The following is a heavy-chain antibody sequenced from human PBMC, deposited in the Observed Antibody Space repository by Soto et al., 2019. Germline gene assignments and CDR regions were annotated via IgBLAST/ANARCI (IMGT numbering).Heavy chain of an antibody. CDR1: GGSVYDFY. V-gene: IGHV4-59*02. CDR3: ARGHGIYVRFDS. J-gene: IGHJ4*02. D-gene: IGHD3-10*02. Sequence: SETLSLTCSVSGGSVYDFYWNWLRQTPGKGLEWIGNIYNNGRTNYNPSLKNRVTISIDTSKNQFSLHLSSVTTADTAMYFCARGHGIYVRFDSWGQGTLVTVSS. CDR2: IYNNGRT.